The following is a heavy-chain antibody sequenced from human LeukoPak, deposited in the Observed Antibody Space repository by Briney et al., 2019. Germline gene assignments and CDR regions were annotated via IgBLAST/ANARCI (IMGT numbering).Heavy chain of an antibody. Sequence: GASVKVSCKASGYTFTSYAMNWVRQAPGQGLEWMGWINTNTGNPTYAQGFTGRFVFSLDTSVSTAYLQISSLKAEDTAVYYCARDGQGKGYYDSSGYYHFDYWGQGTLVTVSS. CDR3: ARDGQGKGYYDSSGYYHFDY. V-gene: IGHV7-4-1*02. D-gene: IGHD3-22*01. CDR2: INTNTGNP. CDR1: GYTFTSYA. J-gene: IGHJ4*02.